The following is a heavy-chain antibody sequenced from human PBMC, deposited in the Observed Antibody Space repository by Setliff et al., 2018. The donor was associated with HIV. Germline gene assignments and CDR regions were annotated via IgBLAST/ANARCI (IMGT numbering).Heavy chain of an antibody. D-gene: IGHD3-22*01. CDR1: GYTFTYYS. J-gene: IGHJ4*02. CDR3: TTPLDSSGYFGTDYFDY. Sequence: ASVKVSCKASGYTFTYYSMHWVQQAPGKGLEWMGRVDPEDGETTYAEKFQGRITITADTSTDTAYLELRSLRSEDPAFYYCTTPLDSSGYFGTDYFDYWGQGALVTVSS. V-gene: IGHV1-69-2*01. CDR2: VDPEDGET.